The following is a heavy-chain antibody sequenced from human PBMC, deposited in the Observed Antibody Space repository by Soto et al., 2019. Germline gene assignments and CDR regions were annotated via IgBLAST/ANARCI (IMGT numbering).Heavy chain of an antibody. Sequence: EVQLVESGGGLVQPGGSLRLSCAASGFTFSDYSTNWVRQAPGKGLEWVSYISRSSSTIYYADSVKGRFTISRDNAKNSLYLQMNSLRDEDTAVYYCARKVGATVNWFDPWGQGTLVTVSS. CDR1: GFTFSDYS. V-gene: IGHV3-48*02. CDR2: ISRSSSTI. D-gene: IGHD1-26*01. J-gene: IGHJ5*02. CDR3: ARKVGATVNWFDP.